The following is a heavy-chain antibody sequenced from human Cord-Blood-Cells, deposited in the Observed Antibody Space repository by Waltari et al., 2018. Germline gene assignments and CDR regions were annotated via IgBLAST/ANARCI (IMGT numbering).Heavy chain of an antibody. CDR1: GYTFTGYY. CDR2: INHNSGGT. D-gene: IGHD3-16*02. Sequence: QVQMVQSGAEVKKPGASVKVSCKASGYTFTGYYMHWVRRAPGQGLEWMGWINHNSGGTNYAQKFQGRVTMTRDTSISTAYMELSRLRSDDTAVYYCARGIDFMITFGGVIANWFDPWGQGTLVTVSS. J-gene: IGHJ5*02. V-gene: IGHV1-2*02. CDR3: ARGIDFMITFGGVIANWFDP.